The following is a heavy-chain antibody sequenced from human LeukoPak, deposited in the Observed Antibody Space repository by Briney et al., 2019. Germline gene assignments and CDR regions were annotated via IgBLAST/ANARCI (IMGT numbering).Heavy chain of an antibody. J-gene: IGHJ4*02. Sequence: SETLSLTCTVSGGSISSYYWSWIRQPAGKGLEWIGRIYTSGSTNYNPSLKSRVTMSVDTSKNQFSLKLSSVTAADTAVYYCASQITMIVVVISYFDYWGQGTLVTVSS. V-gene: IGHV4-4*07. CDR1: GGSISSYY. CDR2: IYTSGST. D-gene: IGHD3-22*01. CDR3: ASQITMIVVVISYFDY.